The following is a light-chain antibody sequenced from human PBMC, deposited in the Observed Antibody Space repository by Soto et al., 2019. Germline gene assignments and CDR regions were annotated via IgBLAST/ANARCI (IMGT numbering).Light chain of an antibody. CDR3: QQRSNWLST. CDR1: QSVSSY. V-gene: IGKV3-11*01. Sequence: EIVLTQSPATLSLSPGERATLSCRASQSVSSYLAWYQQKPGQAPRLLIYDASNRATGIPARFSGSGSGTDFTLTISSLEPEDFAVYYCQQRSNWLSTFGQGTDWRL. J-gene: IGKJ5*01. CDR2: DAS.